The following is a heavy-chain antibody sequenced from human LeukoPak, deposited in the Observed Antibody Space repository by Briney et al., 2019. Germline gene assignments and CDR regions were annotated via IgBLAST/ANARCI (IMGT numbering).Heavy chain of an antibody. V-gene: IGHV7-4-1*02. CDR3: ARGTYYYDSSGHKSVAFDI. J-gene: IGHJ3*02. CDR2: INTNTGNP. Sequence: ASVKVSCKASGYTFTSYAMNWVRQAPGQGLEWMGWINTNTGNPTYAQGFTGRFVFSLDTSVSTAYLQISSLKAEDTAVYYCARGTYYYDSSGHKSVAFDIWGQGTMVTVSS. CDR1: GYTFTSYA. D-gene: IGHD3-22*01.